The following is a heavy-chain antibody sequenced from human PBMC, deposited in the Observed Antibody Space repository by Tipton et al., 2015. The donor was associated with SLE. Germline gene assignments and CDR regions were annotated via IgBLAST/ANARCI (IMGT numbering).Heavy chain of an antibody. Sequence: TLSLTCAVYGGSFSGYYWSWIRQPPGKGLEWIGEINHSGRTNHNPSLKSRVTISVDTSKNQFSLKLSSVTAADTAVFYCARGARISMIVEMAPHLDVWGQGTTVTVSS. CDR3: ARGARISMIVEMAPHLDV. CDR1: GGSFSGYY. J-gene: IGHJ6*02. V-gene: IGHV4-34*01. D-gene: IGHD3-22*01. CDR2: INHSGRT.